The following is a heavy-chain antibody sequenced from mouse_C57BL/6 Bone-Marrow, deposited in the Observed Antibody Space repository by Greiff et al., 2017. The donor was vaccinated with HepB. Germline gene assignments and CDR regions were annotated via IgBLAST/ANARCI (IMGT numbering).Heavy chain of an antibody. CDR3: ARHRDYYGSSPYWYFYV. D-gene: IGHD1-1*01. V-gene: IGHV5-6*02. CDR1: GFTFSSYG. Sequence: DVMLVESGGDLVKPGGSLKLSCAASGFTFSSYGMSWVRQTPDKRLEWVATISSGGSYTYSPDSVKGRVTISRDTAKNTLYLQMSSLKSEDTSMYYCARHRDYYGSSPYWYFYVWGTGTTVTVSS. CDR2: ISSGGSYT. J-gene: IGHJ1*03.